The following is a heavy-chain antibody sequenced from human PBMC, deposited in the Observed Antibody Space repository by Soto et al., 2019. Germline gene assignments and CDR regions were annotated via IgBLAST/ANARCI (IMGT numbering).Heavy chain of an antibody. CDR3: ARSMYSTSAQLYYGMDV. J-gene: IGHJ6*02. CDR1: GYSISSGNY. V-gene: IGHV4-38-2*01. CDR2: MYHSGIT. Sequence: SETLSLTCAVSGYSISSGNYWAWIRQPPGKGLEWIGSMYHSGITYYNLSLKSRVTISVDTSKNQLSLKLSSATAADTAVYYCARSMYSTSAQLYYGMDVWGQGTTVTVSS. D-gene: IGHD6-6*01.